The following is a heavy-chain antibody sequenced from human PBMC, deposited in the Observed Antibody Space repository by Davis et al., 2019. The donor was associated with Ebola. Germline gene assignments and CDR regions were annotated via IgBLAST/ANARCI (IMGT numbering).Heavy chain of an antibody. CDR1: GGSISSYY. D-gene: IGHD1-26*01. CDR3: ARGTLLVYYYGMDV. V-gene: IGHV4-34*01. Sequence: GSLILSCTVSGGSISSYYWSWIRQPPGKGLEWIGEINHSGSTNYNPSLKSRVTISVDTSKNQFSLKLSSVTAADTAVYYCARGTLLVYYYGMDVWGQGTTVTVSS. J-gene: IGHJ6*02. CDR2: INHSGST.